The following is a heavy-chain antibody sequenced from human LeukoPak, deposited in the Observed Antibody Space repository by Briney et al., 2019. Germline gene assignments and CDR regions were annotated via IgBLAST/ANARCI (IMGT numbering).Heavy chain of an antibody. D-gene: IGHD6-13*01. V-gene: IGHV3-23*01. Sequence: GGSLRLSCAASGFTFSSYALSWVRQAPGKGLEWVSTINGNGGTTYYTESVKGRFTISRDNSRHTLYLQMNSLRAEDTAVYYCAKDGEQLVFDYWGQGTLVTVSS. J-gene: IGHJ4*02. CDR1: GFTFSSYA. CDR2: INGNGGTT. CDR3: AKDGEQLVFDY.